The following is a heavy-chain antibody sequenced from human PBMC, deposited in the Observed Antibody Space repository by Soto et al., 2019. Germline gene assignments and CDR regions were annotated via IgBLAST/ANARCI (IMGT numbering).Heavy chain of an antibody. Sequence: EVQLLESGGGLVQPGGSLRLSCAASGFTFSSYAVNWVRQAPGKGLEWVSGISTSGGTTYYADSVKGRFTISRDNSKNTLFLQMNSLRAEDRAVYYCAKEEWCNGGTCYPDYWCQGTLVTVSS. CDR1: GFTFSSYA. CDR3: AKEEWCNGGTCYPDY. J-gene: IGHJ4*02. D-gene: IGHD2-15*01. CDR2: ISTSGGTT. V-gene: IGHV3-23*01.